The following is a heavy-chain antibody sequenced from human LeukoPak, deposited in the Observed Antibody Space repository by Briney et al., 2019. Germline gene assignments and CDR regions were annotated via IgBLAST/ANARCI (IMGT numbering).Heavy chain of an antibody. V-gene: IGHV3-74*03. CDR3: ARNKRGDI. D-gene: IGHD1/OR15-1a*01. CDR2: ISTDGSST. Sequence: GGSLRLSCAASGFTFSNYWMHWVRQAPGKGLVWVSRISTDGSSTTYADSVKGRFTISRDNAKNTLYLEMNSLRAEDTAVYYCARNKRGDIWGQGTLVTVSS. CDR1: GFTFSNYW. J-gene: IGHJ4*02.